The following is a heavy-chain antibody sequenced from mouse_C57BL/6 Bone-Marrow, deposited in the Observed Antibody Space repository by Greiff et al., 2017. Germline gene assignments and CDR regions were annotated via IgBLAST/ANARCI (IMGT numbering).Heavy chain of an antibody. CDR1: GFNIKDYY. CDR3: AYYYGSSYVAY. CDR2: IDPEDGET. D-gene: IGHD1-1*01. J-gene: IGHJ3*01. V-gene: IGHV14-2*01. Sequence: DVKLQESGAELVKPGASVKLSCTASGFNIKDYYMHWVKQRTEQGLEWIGRIDPEDGETKYAPKFQGKATITADTSSNTAYLQLSSLTSEDTAVYYCAYYYGSSYVAYWGQGTLVTVSA.